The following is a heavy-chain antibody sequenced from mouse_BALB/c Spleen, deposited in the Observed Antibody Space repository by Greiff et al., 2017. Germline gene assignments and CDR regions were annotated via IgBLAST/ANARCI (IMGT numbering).Heavy chain of an antibody. D-gene: IGHD3-3*01. V-gene: IGHV5-17*02. CDR3: ARRAGGYAMDY. J-gene: IGHJ4*01. Sequence: EVQLQESGGGLVQPGGSRKLSCAASGFTFSSFGMHWVRQAPEKGLEWVAYISSGSSTIYYADTVKGRFTISRDNPKNTLFLQMTSLRSEDTAMYYCARRAGGYAMDYWGQGTSVTVSS. CDR2: ISSGSSTI. CDR1: GFTFSSFG.